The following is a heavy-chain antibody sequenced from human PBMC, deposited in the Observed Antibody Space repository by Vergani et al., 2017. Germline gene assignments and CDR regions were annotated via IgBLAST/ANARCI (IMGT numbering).Heavy chain of an antibody. CDR1: GFTFSSYA. V-gene: IGHV3-30*04. D-gene: IGHD1-14*01. CDR3: ARDRTWYLHYYYMDV. Sequence: QVQLVESGGGVVQPGRSLRLSCAASGFTFSSYALHWVRQAPGKGLEWVAVISYDGSNKDYADSVKGRLTISRDNSKNTLYLQMNSLRAEETGVYYCARDRTWYLHYYYMDVWGKGTTVTGSS. CDR2: ISYDGSNK. J-gene: IGHJ6*03.